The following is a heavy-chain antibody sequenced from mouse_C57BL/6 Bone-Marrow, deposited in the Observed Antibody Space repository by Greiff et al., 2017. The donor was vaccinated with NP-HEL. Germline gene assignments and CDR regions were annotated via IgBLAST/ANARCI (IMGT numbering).Heavy chain of an antibody. Sequence: QVQLKQPGAELVRPGTSVKLSCKASGYTFTSYWMHWVKQRPGQGLEWIGVIDPSDSYTNYNQKFKGKATLTVDTSSSTAYMQLSSLTSEDSAVYYCARGTYPWFAYWGQGTLVTVSA. CDR1: GYTFTSYW. CDR3: ARGTYPWFAY. CDR2: IDPSDSYT. J-gene: IGHJ3*01. V-gene: IGHV1-59*01. D-gene: IGHD5-1*01.